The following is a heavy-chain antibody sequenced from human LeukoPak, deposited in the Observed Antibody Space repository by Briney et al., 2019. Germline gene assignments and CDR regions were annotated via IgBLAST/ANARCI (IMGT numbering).Heavy chain of an antibody. CDR3: AREPRGGAFDI. CDR1: GYSISSGYY. V-gene: IGHV4-38-2*02. Sequence: SETLSLTCTVSGYSISSGYYWGWIRQPPGKGLEWIGSIYHSGSTYYNSSLKSRVTISLDTSKNQFSLKVISMTAADTAAYYCAREPRGGAFDIWGQGTMVTVSS. CDR2: IYHSGST. D-gene: IGHD2-15*01. J-gene: IGHJ3*02.